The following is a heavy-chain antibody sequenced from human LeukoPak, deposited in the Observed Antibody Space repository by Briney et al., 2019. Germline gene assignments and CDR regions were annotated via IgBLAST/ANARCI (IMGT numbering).Heavy chain of an antibody. Sequence: SETLSLTCTVSGSFIRSYYWSWIRQPPGKGLEWIGYIHYSGSTNYNPSLKSRVTISVDTSKNQFSLKLTSVTAADTAVYYCARKSNYYGSGVKTGYFDLWGRGTLVTVSS. CDR2: IHYSGST. J-gene: IGHJ2*01. V-gene: IGHV4-59*01. CDR3: ARKSNYYGSGVKTGYFDL. CDR1: GSFIRSYY. D-gene: IGHD3-10*01.